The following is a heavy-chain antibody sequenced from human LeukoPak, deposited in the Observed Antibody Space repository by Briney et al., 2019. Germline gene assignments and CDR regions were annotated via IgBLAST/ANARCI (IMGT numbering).Heavy chain of an antibody. J-gene: IGHJ4*02. Sequence: ASVKVSCKASGYTFTSYGISWVRQAPGQGLEWMGWVSVYNGNTNYAQKLQGRVTMTTDTSTSTAYMELSSLRSEDTAVYYCARGSRNLYYDILTDWGQGTLVTVSS. CDR2: VSVYNGNT. CDR1: GYTFTSYG. D-gene: IGHD3-9*01. CDR3: ARGSRNLYYDILTD. V-gene: IGHV1-18*01.